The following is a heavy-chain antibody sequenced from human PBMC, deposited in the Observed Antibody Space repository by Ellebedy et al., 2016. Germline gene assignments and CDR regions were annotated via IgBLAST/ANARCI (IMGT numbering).Heavy chain of an antibody. Sequence: ASVKVSXXASGYPFTDYGISWVRQAPGQGLEWMGWISCTSGNTNYARKFQDRVTMTTETSTSTVYMELRSLRSEDTAVYYCARPIVGALGGGDYYYDGMDVWGQGTTVTVSS. CDR2: ISCTSGNT. V-gene: IGHV1-18*04. CDR1: GYPFTDYG. D-gene: IGHD1-26*01. CDR3: ARPIVGALGGGDYYYDGMDV. J-gene: IGHJ6*02.